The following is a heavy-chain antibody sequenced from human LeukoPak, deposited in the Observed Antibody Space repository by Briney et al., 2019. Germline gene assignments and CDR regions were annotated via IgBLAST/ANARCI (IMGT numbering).Heavy chain of an antibody. CDR1: GGTFSSYA. J-gene: IGHJ4*02. D-gene: IGHD1-26*01. CDR2: IIPIFGTA. Sequence: ASVKVSCKASGGTFSSYAISWVRQAPGQGLEWMGGIIPIFGTASYAQKFQGRVTMTRDTSTSTVYMELSSLRSEDTAVYYCAREVIVGAHFDYWGQGILVTVSS. V-gene: IGHV1-69*05. CDR3: AREVIVGAHFDY.